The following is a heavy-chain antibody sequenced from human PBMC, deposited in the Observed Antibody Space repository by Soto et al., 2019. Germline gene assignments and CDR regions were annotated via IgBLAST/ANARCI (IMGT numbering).Heavy chain of an antibody. CDR3: AREDFWSGYFDY. CDR2: IYYSGST. V-gene: IGHV4-30-4*01. CDR1: GGSISSGDYY. J-gene: IGHJ4*02. D-gene: IGHD3-3*01. Sequence: SETLSLTCTVSGGSISSGDYYWSWIRQPPGKGLEWIGYIYYSGSTYYNPSLKSRVTISVDTSKNQFSLKLSSVTAADTAVYYCAREDFWSGYFDYGGQGTLVTVSS.